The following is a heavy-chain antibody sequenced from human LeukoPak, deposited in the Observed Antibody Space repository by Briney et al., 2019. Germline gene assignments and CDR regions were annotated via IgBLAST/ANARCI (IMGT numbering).Heavy chain of an antibody. CDR2: VSAEGDRR. CDR1: GFTFSHYA. Sequence: GGSLRLSCAASGFTFSHYAMHWVRRAPGKGLEWITFVSAEGDRRYYADSVKGRFTISRGDSKNTLYLQMNSLRPEDSALYYCVRDLSGHYSFDHWGQGALVTVSS. V-gene: IGHV3-30*04. J-gene: IGHJ4*02. CDR3: VRDLSGHYSFDH. D-gene: IGHD4-17*01.